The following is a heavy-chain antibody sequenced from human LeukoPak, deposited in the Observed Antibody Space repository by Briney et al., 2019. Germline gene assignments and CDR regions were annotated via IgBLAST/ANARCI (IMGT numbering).Heavy chain of an antibody. CDR2: ISYDGSNK. CDR3: ARDQLRFLEWLSYYYYGMDV. D-gene: IGHD3-3*01. J-gene: IGHJ6*02. Sequence: GGSLRLSCATSGFTFSRYAMHWVRQAPGKGLEWVAVISYDGSNKYYADSVKGRFTISRDNSKNTLYLQMNSLRAEDTAVYYCARDQLRFLEWLSYYYYGMDVWGQGTTVTVSS. CDR1: GFTFSRYA. V-gene: IGHV3-30-3*01.